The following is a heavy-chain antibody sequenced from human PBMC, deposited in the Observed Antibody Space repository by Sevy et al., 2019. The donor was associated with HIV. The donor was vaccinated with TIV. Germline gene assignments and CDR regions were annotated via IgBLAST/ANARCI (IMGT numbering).Heavy chain of an antibody. Sequence: GGSLRLSCAASGFRFSSYGMNWVRQAPDKGLEWVAFLPYDGSKEDYADSVKGRFTISRDNSKKTLYLQMNSLRAEDTALYYCAKGDTSTRYYYYGMDVWGQGTAVTVSS. CDR2: LPYDGSKE. CDR1: GFRFSSYG. J-gene: IGHJ6*02. CDR3: AKGDTSTRYYYYGMDV. D-gene: IGHD2-2*01. V-gene: IGHV3-30*02.